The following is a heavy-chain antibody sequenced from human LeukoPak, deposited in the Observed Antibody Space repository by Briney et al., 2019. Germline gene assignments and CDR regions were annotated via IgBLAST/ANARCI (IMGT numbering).Heavy chain of an antibody. CDR2: VYATGTT. V-gene: IGHV4-61*09. D-gene: IGHD3-10*01. Sequence: SETLSLTCTVSSGSISSEDYHWSWIRQPAGKGLEWIGHVYATGTTNYNPSLQSRVTISVETSKNQIFLKLASVTAADTAFYYCAKSNGYGLVDIWGQGTMVTVSS. CDR1: SGSISSEDYH. CDR3: AKSNGYGLVDI. J-gene: IGHJ3*02.